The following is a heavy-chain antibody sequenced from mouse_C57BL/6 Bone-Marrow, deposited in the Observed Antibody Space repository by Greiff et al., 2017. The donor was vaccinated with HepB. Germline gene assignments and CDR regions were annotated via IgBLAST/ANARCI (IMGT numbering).Heavy chain of an antibody. D-gene: IGHD3-1*01. CDR3: ARWHGGAWFAY. J-gene: IGHJ3*01. CDR1: GYTFTSYW. CDR2: IDPNSGGT. V-gene: IGHV1-72*01. Sequence: VQLQQPGAELVKPGASVKLSCKASGYTFTSYWMHWVKQRPGRGLEWIGGIDPNSGGTKYNEKFKIKATLTVDKPSSTAYMWLSSLTSEDSAVDYGARWHGGAWFAYWGQGTLVTVSA.